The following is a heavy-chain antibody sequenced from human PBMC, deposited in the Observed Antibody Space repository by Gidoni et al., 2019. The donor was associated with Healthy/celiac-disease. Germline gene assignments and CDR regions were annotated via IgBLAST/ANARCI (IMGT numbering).Heavy chain of an antibody. CDR3: AKDGGYSSSSTRRDY. V-gene: IGHV3-23*01. J-gene: IGHJ4*02. D-gene: IGHD6-13*01. CDR2: ISGSGGST. CDR1: GFTFSSYA. Sequence: EVQLLESGGGLVQPGGSLRLCCAASGFTFSSYAMSWVRQAPGKGLEWVSAISGSGGSTYYADSVKGRFTISRDNSKNTLYLQMNSLRAEDTAVYYCAKDGGYSSSSTRRDYWGQGTLVTVSS.